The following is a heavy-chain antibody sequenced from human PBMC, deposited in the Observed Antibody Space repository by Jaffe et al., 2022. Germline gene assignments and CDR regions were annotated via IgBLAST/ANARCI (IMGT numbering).Heavy chain of an antibody. CDR3: ARRTDWSYYYYMDV. CDR2: INHSGST. CDR1: GGSFSGYY. D-gene: IGHD3-9*01. J-gene: IGHJ6*03. Sequence: QVQLQQWGAGLLKPSETLSLTCAVYGGSFSGYYWSWIRQPPGKGLEWIGEINHSGSTNYNPSLKSRVTISVDTSKNQFSLKLSSVTAADTAVYYCARRTDWSYYYYMDVWGKGTTVTVSS. V-gene: IGHV4-34*01.